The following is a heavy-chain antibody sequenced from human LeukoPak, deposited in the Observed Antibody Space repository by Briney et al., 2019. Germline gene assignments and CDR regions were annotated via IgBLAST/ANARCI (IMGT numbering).Heavy chain of an antibody. Sequence: SETLSLTCAVYGGSFSGYYWSWIRQPPGKGLEWIGEINHSGSINYDPSLKSRVTISVDTSKNQFSLKLSSVTAADTAVYYCARGSCSGGRCYSLYYYYMDVWGKGTTVTVSS. CDR2: INHSGSI. D-gene: IGHD2-15*01. CDR3: ARGSCSGGRCYSLYYYYMDV. CDR1: GGSFSGYY. J-gene: IGHJ6*03. V-gene: IGHV4-34*01.